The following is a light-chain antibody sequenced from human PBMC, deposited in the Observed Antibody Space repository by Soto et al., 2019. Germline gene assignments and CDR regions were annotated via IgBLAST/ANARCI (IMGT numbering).Light chain of an antibody. CDR1: QSVSTW. CDR2: NAS. J-gene: IGKJ1*01. Sequence: DIPMTQSPSTLSASVGDRVTITCRASQSVSTWLAWYQQKPGRAPKLVIYNASNLESGVPSRFSGSGSGTEFTLTISSLQPDDFATYYCQHYNGYSRTFGQGTKVEI. V-gene: IGKV1-5*01. CDR3: QHYNGYSRT.